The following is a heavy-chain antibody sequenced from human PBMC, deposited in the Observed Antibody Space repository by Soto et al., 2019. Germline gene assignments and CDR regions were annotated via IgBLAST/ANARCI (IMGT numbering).Heavy chain of an antibody. CDR3: ARSYDSTISRLRGFDY. J-gene: IGHJ4*02. CDR2: ISSSSSYI. D-gene: IGHD3-22*01. Sequence: PGGSLRLSCAASGFTFSSYSMNWVRQAPGKGLEWVSSISSSSSYIYYADSVKGRFTISRDNAKNSLYLQMNSLRAEDTAVYYCARSYDSTISRLRGFDYWGQGTLVTVSS. V-gene: IGHV3-21*01. CDR1: GFTFSSYS.